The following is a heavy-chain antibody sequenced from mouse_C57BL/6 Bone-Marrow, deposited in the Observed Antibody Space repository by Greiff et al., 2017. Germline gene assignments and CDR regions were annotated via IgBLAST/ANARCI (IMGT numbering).Heavy chain of an antibody. V-gene: IGHV14-4*01. Sequence: VQLQQSGAELVRPGASVKLSCTASGFNIKDDYMHWVKQRPEQGLEWIGWIDPENGDTEYASKFQGKATITADTSSNTAYLQLSSLTSEDTAVYYCTTTDCYTYWGQGTTLTVSS. D-gene: IGHD2-12*01. CDR2: IDPENGDT. CDR3: TTTDCYTY. CDR1: GFNIKDDY. J-gene: IGHJ2*01.